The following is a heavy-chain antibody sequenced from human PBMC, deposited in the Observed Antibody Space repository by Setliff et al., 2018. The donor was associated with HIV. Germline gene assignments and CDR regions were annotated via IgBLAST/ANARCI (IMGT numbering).Heavy chain of an antibody. CDR1: GYSFHSYG. J-gene: IGHJ3*02. Sequence: GASVKVSCKAAGYSFHSYGLSWVRLAPGQGLEWMGWISPYNGNTNYAQRFQGRLTMTTDTSTITAYMELRSLRSDDTAVYYCARVRERIGVTGTDDAFDIWGQGTAVTVSS. CDR3: ARVRERIGVTGTDDAFDI. V-gene: IGHV1-18*01. CDR2: ISPYNGNT. D-gene: IGHD3-3*01.